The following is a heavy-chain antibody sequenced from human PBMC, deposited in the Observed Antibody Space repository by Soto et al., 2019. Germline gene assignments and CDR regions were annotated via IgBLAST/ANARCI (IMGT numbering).Heavy chain of an antibody. J-gene: IGHJ5*02. CDR2: IYYSGST. D-gene: IGHD3-10*01. V-gene: IGHV4-59*01. CDR1: GGSISSYY. CDR3: GRAKPGDYYGSGGGFDP. Sequence: QVQLQESGPGLVKPSETLSLTCTVSGGSISSYYWSWIRQPPGKGLEWIGYIYYSGSTNYNPSLKSRVTKSVKTSQNQFSPKLSSVTAADTGVYFWGRAKPGDYYGSGGGFDPWGQGTLVTVSS.